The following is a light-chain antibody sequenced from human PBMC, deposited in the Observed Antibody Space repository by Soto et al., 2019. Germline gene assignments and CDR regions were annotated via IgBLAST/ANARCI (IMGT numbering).Light chain of an antibody. CDR1: SXDVGGFNY. Sequence: QSVLTQPRSVSGSPGQSVTICCTGTSXDVGGFNYVSWYQQHPGKAPKLMIYDVTKRPSGVPDRFSGSKSGNTASLTISGLQAEDEADYFCCSYAGSYTYVFGTGTKGTVL. V-gene: IGLV2-11*01. J-gene: IGLJ1*01. CDR3: CSYAGSYTYV. CDR2: DVT.